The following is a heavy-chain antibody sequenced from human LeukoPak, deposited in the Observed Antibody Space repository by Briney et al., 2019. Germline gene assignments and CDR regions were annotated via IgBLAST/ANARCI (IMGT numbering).Heavy chain of an antibody. CDR3: AREHSSGWYGDY. CDR2: IIPIFGTA. J-gene: IGHJ4*02. Sequence: SVKVSCKASGGTSSSYAISWVRQAPGQGLEWMGRIIPIFGTANYAQKFQGRVTITTDESTSTAYMELSSLRSEDTAVYYCAREHSSGWYGDYWGQGTLVTVSS. CDR1: GGTSSSYA. D-gene: IGHD6-19*01. V-gene: IGHV1-69*05.